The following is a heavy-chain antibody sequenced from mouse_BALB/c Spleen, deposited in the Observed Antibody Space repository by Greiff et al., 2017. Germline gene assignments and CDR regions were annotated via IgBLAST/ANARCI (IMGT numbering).Heavy chain of an antibody. CDR2: INPSTGYT. J-gene: IGHJ4*01. D-gene: IGHD2-4*01. CDR3: ARTTTITTAAYYYAMDY. CDR1: GYTFTSYW. V-gene: IGHV1-7*01. Sequence: VQLQQSGAELAKPGASVKMSCKASGYTFTSYWMHWVKQRPGQGLEWIGYINPSTGYTEYNQKFKDKATLTADKSSSTAYMQLSSPTSEDSAVYYCARTTTITTAAYYYAMDYWGQGTSVTVSS.